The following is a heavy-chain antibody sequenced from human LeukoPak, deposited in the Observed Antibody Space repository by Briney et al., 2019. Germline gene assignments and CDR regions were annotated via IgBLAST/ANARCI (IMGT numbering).Heavy chain of an antibody. CDR3: ARCHRDYDFWSGDQTYYFDY. CDR2: IYYSGST. D-gene: IGHD3-3*01. V-gene: IGHV4-31*03. Sequence: SQTLSLTCTVSGGSISSGGYYWSWIRQHPGKGLEWIGYIYYSGSTYYNPSLKSRVTITVDTSKNQFSLKLSSVTAADTAVYYCARCHRDYDFWSGDQTYYFDYWGQGTLVTVSS. CDR1: GGSISSGGYY. J-gene: IGHJ4*02.